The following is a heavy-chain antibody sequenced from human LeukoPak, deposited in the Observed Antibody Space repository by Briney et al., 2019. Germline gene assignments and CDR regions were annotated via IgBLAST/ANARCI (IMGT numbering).Heavy chain of an antibody. D-gene: IGHD4-17*01. V-gene: IGHV4-61*05. Sequence: SETLSLTCAVSGGSISRSSYYWSWIRQPPGKGLEWIGYIYYSGSTNYNPSLKSRVTISVDTSKNQFSLKLSSVTAADTAVYYCARHGNGWTIPGDYGDPNFDYWGQGTLVTVSS. CDR3: ARHGNGWTIPGDYGDPNFDY. CDR2: IYYSGST. CDR1: GGSISRSSYY. J-gene: IGHJ4*02.